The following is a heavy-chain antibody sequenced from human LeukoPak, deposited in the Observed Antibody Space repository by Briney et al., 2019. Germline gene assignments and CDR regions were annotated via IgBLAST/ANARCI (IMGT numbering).Heavy chain of an antibody. D-gene: IGHD6-19*01. V-gene: IGHV3-15*01. CDR1: GFTFSNAW. J-gene: IGHJ4*02. CDR2: IKRKTDGGTT. CDR3: TSDSSGWYPIFEY. Sequence: PGGSLRLSCAASGFTFSNAWMSWVRQAPGKGLEWVGRIKRKTDGGTTDYAAPVKGRFTISRDDSKNTLYLQMNSLKTEDTAVYYCTSDSSGWYPIFEYWGQGTLVTVSS.